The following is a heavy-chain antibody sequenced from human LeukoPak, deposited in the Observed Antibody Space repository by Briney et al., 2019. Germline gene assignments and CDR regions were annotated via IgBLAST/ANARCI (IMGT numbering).Heavy chain of an antibody. V-gene: IGHV1-69*13. J-gene: IGHJ6*03. CDR1: GGTFSSYA. CDR3: ARVAVRFLEWPNPYYMDV. CDR2: IIPIFGTA. Sequence: SVKVSCKASGGTFSSYAISWVRQAPGQGLEWMGGIIPIFGTANYAQKFQGRVTITADESTSTAYMELSSLRSEDTAVYYCARVAVRFLEWPNPYYMDVWGKGTSVTVSS. D-gene: IGHD3-3*01.